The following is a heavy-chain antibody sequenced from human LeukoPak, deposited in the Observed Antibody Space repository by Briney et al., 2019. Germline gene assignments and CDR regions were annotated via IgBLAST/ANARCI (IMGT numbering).Heavy chain of an antibody. CDR3: AKGMSATSGYLELEY. CDR1: GFTFSSYA. CDR2: ISGSGGNT. J-gene: IGHJ4*02. Sequence: GGSLRLSCAASGFTFSSYAMTWVRQSPGKGLEWVSSISGSGGNTYSADSVKGRCTISRDNSKKTLYLQMNSLRAEDAAVYYCAKGMSATSGYLELEYWGQGTLVTVSS. D-gene: IGHD3-22*01. V-gene: IGHV3-23*01.